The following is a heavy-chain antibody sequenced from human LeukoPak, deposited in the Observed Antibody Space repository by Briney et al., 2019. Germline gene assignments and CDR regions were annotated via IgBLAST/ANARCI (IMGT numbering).Heavy chain of an antibody. CDR2: LFTGGGRI. Sequence: GGSLRLSCAPSGFTFNNYLMSWVRQAPGKGLEWVSVLFTGGGRILYADSVKGRFTISGDTSRTTLYLQMNGLRAEDTAVYYCAKECDYSPGHKFDLWGQGTLVTVSS. D-gene: IGHD3-10*01. CDR1: GFTFNNYL. J-gene: IGHJ4*02. V-gene: IGHV3-23*01. CDR3: AKECDYSPGHKFDL.